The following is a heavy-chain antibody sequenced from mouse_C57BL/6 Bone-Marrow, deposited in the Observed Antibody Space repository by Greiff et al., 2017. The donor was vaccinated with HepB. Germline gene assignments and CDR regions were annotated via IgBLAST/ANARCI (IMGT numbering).Heavy chain of an antibody. CDR2: INPYNGGT. CDR3: AIRDYYGSSYSDY. Sequence: EVKLQESGPVLVKPGASVKMSCKASGYTFTDYYMNWVKQSHGKSLEWIGVINPYNGGTSYNQKFKGKATLTVDKSSSTAYMELNSLTSEDSAVYYCAIRDYYGSSYSDYWGQGTTLTVSS. V-gene: IGHV1-19*01. CDR1: GYTFTDYY. D-gene: IGHD1-1*01. J-gene: IGHJ2*01.